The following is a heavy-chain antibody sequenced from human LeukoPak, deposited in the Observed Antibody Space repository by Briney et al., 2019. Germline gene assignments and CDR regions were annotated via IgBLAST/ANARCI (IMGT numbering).Heavy chain of an antibody. CDR2: ISDSGST. CDR3: ATGKGYHYY. Sequence: SETLSLTCTVSGGSISNYYWTWIRQPPGKGLEWIGHISDSGSTNYNPSLKSRVSKSGDTSKNQVSLKMASVTAADTAVYYCATGKGYHYYWGQGTLVTVSS. CDR1: GGSISNYY. D-gene: IGHD5-12*01. J-gene: IGHJ4*02. V-gene: IGHV4-59*12.